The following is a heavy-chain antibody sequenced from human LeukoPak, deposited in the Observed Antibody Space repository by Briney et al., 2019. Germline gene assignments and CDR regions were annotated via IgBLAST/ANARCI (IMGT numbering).Heavy chain of an antibody. CDR3: ARGSSGSLGRDY. J-gene: IGHJ4*02. V-gene: IGHV1-8*01. Sequence: GASVKVSCKASGYTFTSYDINWVRQATGQGLEWMGWMNPYSGNTGYVQKFQGRVTMTRDTSISTAHMELSSLRSDDTAVYFCARGSSGSLGRDYWGQGTLVTVSS. D-gene: IGHD1-26*01. CDR2: MNPYSGNT. CDR1: GYTFTSYD.